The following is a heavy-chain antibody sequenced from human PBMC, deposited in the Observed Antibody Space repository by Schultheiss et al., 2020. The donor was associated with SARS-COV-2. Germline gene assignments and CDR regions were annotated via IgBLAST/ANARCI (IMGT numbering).Heavy chain of an antibody. V-gene: IGHV4-4*02. D-gene: IGHD3-22*01. Sequence: SETLSLTCEGYGGSISSSNWWSWVRQPPGKGLEWNGEIYHSGSTNYNPSLKSRVTISVDKSKNQLSLKLSSVTAADTAVYYCARWGDSSGYYFSWGQGTLVTVSS. CDR2: IYHSGST. J-gene: IGHJ5*02. CDR3: ARWGDSSGYYFS. CDR1: GGSISSSNW.